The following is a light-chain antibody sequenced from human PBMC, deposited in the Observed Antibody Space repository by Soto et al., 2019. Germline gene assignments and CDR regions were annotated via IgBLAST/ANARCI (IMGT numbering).Light chain of an antibody. V-gene: IGKV3-20*01. CDR2: GAS. Sequence: EIVMTQSPGTRSLSPGETATLSCRASQSVSSNYVAWFHQKPGQAPRLLIYGASSRATGVPDRFSASGSGTDFTRTISRLEPEDFAVYYCQQYGRSPFTFRPGTNVDI. CDR1: QSVSSNY. J-gene: IGKJ3*01. CDR3: QQYGRSPFT.